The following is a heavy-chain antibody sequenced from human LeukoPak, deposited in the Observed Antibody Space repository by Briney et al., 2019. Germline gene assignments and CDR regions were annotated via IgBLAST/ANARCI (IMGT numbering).Heavy chain of an antibody. D-gene: IGHD3-10*01. V-gene: IGHV3-23*01. J-gene: IGHJ6*02. CDR2: ISGSGGST. CDR3: AKAYGSGSYYNVRPYYYGMDV. Sequence: GGSLRLSCAASGFTFSCYAMSWVRQAPGKGLEWVSAISGSGGSTYYVDSVKGRFTISRDNSKNTLYLQMNSLRAEDTAVYYCAKAYGSGSYYNVRPYYYGMDVWGQGTTVTVSS. CDR1: GFTFSCYA.